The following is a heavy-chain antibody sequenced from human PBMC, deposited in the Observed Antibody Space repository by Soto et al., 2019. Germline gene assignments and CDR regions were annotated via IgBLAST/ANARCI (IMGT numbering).Heavy chain of an antibody. D-gene: IGHD2-21*02. CDR1: GGSFSGYY. CDR2: INHSGST. V-gene: IGHV4-34*01. J-gene: IGHJ6*02. Sequence: TSETLSLTCAVYGGSFSGYYWSWIRQPPGKGLEWIGEINHSGSTNYNPSLKSRVTISVDTSKNQFSLKLSSVTDADTAVYYCAREDDGGDSLDVWGQGTTVTVSS. CDR3: AREDDGGDSLDV.